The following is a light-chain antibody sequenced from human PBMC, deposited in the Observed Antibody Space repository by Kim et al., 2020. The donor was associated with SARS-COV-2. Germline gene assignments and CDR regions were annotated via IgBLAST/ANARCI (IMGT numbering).Light chain of an antibody. Sequence: TITGTGTSSDVGSYNLVSWYQQHPGKAPKLMIYEVSKRPSGVSNRFSGSKSGNTASLTISGLQAEDEXDYYCCSYAGSSTSPYVFGTGTKVTVL. CDR2: EVS. CDR3: CSYAGSSTSPYV. J-gene: IGLJ1*01. V-gene: IGLV2-23*02. CDR1: SSDVGSYNL.